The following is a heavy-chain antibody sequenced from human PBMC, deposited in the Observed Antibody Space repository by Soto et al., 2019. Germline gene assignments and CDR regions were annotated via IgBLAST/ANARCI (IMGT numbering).Heavy chain of an antibody. CDR3: TTDADNYDIWSGYSSRRHYGMDV. D-gene: IGHD3-3*01. CDR2: IKSKTDGGTT. J-gene: IGHJ6*02. CDR1: GFTFSNAW. V-gene: IGHV3-15*01. Sequence: PGGSLRLSCAASGFTFSNAWMSWVRQAPGKGLEWVGRIKSKTDGGTTDYAAPVKGRFTISRDDSKNTLYLQMNSLKTEDTAVYYCTTDADNYDIWSGYSSRRHYGMDVWGQGTTVTVSS.